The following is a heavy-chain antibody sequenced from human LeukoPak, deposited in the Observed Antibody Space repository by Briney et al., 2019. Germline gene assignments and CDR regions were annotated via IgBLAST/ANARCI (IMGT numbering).Heavy chain of an antibody. CDR3: AINPRLEGWIYFDS. CDR2: ISGSGGRI. D-gene: IGHD1-1*01. V-gene: IGHV3-23*01. Sequence: GGSLRLSCAASGFTFSSYSMRWVRQAPGKGLEWVSSISGSGGRIDYADSVKGRFTISRDNSKNTLSLQMNSLTAEDTAVYYCAINPRLEGWIYFDSWGQGILVTVSS. J-gene: IGHJ4*02. CDR1: GFTFSSYS.